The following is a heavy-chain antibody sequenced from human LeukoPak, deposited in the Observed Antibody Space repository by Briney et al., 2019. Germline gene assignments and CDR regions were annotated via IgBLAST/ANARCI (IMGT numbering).Heavy chain of an antibody. V-gene: IGHV1-2*02. D-gene: IGHD3-9*01. CDR2: INPNSGGT. CDR1: GYTFTCYY. Sequence: ASVKVSCKASGYTFTCYYMHWVRQAPGQGREWMGWINPNSGGTNYAQKFQGRVTMTRDTSISTAYMELSRLRSDDTAVYYCARYYDILTGYHDSIDYWGQGTLVTVSS. J-gene: IGHJ4*02. CDR3: ARYYDILTGYHDSIDY.